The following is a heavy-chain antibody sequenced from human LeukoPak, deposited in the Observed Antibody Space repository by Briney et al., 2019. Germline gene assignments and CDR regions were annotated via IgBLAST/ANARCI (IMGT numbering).Heavy chain of an antibody. CDR3: ARVEDYGDYPGAFDI. CDR2: INPNSGGT. D-gene: IGHD4-17*01. J-gene: IGHJ3*02. V-gene: IGHV1-2*02. CDR1: GYTFTGYY. Sequence: ASVKVSCKASGYTFTGYYMXWVRXAPGQXLEWMGWINPNSGGTNYAQKFQGRVTMTRDTSISTAYMELSRLRSDDTAVYYCARVEDYGDYPGAFDIWGQGTMVTVSS.